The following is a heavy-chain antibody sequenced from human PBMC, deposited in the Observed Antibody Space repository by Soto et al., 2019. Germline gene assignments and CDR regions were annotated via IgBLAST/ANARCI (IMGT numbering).Heavy chain of an antibody. CDR3: ARLGCTNGVCYFFDY. V-gene: IGHV1-3*05. CDR2: INAGNGNT. J-gene: IGHJ4*02. D-gene: IGHD2-8*01. Sequence: QVQLVQSGAEEKKPGASVKVSCKASGYTFTSYAMHWVRQAPGQRLEWMGWINAGNGNTKYSQKFQGRVTITRDTSTSTAYMELSSLRSEDTAVYYCARLGCTNGVCYFFDYWGQGTLVTVSS. CDR1: GYTFTSYA.